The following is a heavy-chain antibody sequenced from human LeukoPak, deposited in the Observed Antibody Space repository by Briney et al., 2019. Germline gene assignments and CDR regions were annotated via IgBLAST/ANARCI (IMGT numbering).Heavy chain of an antibody. D-gene: IGHD3-10*01. Sequence: PSETLFLTCAVSGGSISSSYWWSWVRQPPGKGLEWIGEIYHSGGTNYNPSLKSRVTISVDKSTNQFSLKLSSVTAADTAVYYCARDRWYGSGKYYGMDVWGKGTTVTVSS. J-gene: IGHJ6*04. V-gene: IGHV4-4*02. CDR3: ARDRWYGSGKYYGMDV. CDR2: IYHSGGT. CDR1: GGSISSSYW.